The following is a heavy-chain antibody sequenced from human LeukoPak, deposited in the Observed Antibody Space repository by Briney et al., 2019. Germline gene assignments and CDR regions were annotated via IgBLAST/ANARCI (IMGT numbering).Heavy chain of an antibody. CDR1: GFTFSSYS. Sequence: GGSLRPSCAVSGFTFSSYSMNWVRQAPGKGLEWVSSISSSSSYINYADSLKGRFTISRDNAKNSLYLEMNSLRAEDTAVYYCARESASGSYDDYWGQGTLVTVSS. CDR2: ISSSSSYI. D-gene: IGHD3-10*01. V-gene: IGHV3-21*06. CDR3: ARESASGSYDDY. J-gene: IGHJ4*02.